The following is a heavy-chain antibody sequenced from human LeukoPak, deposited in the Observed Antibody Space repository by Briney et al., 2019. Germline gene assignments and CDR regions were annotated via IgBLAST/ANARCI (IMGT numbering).Heavy chain of an antibody. J-gene: IGHJ3*02. CDR1: GYTFTSYG. CDR2: ISAYNGNT. CDR3: ARGPLWFGDDAFDI. Sequence: ASVKVSCKASGYTFTSYGISWVRQAPGQGLEWMGWISAYNGNTNYAQKLQGRVTMTTDTSTSTAYMELSRLRSDDTAVYYCARGPLWFGDDAFDIWGQGTMVTVSS. V-gene: IGHV1-18*01. D-gene: IGHD3-10*01.